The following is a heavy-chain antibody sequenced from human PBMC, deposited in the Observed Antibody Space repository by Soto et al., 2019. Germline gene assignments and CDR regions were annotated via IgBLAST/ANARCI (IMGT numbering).Heavy chain of an antibody. D-gene: IGHD2-2*01. V-gene: IGHV3-7*01. CDR2: IKQDGSEK. CDR1: GFTFSSYW. Sequence: GGSLRLSCGASGFTFSSYWMNWVRQAPGKGLEWVANIKQDGSEKYYVDSVKGRFTISRDNAKNSLYLQMNGLRAEDTAMYYCAREGLGYCTSSNCQYYFFYMDVWGKGTTVTVSS. J-gene: IGHJ6*03. CDR3: AREGLGYCTSSNCQYYFFYMDV.